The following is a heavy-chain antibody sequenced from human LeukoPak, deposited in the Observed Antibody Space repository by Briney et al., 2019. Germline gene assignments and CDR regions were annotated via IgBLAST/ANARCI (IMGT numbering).Heavy chain of an antibody. CDR3: ARVSPRSSGYYGY. D-gene: IGHD3-22*01. Sequence: ASLKLSCKASGYTFTSYYMHWVRQAPGQRLGWMGIINPSGGSTSYAQKFQGRVTMTSDTSTSTIYMELSSLRSEDTAVYYCARVSPRSSGYYGYWGQGTLVTVSS. CDR2: INPSGGST. J-gene: IGHJ4*02. V-gene: IGHV1-46*01. CDR1: GYTFTSYY.